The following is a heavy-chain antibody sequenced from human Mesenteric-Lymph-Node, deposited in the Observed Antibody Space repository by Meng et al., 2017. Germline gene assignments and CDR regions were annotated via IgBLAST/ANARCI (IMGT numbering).Heavy chain of an antibody. J-gene: IGHJ4*02. CDR1: GFTFRSYG. CDR3: ARGYYGGNSDFDY. D-gene: IGHD4-23*01. V-gene: IGHV3-33*01. Sequence: QVQLVESGGGVAQPGCSLRLSRAASGFTFRSYGMHWVRQAPGKGLEWVAVIWSDGSNRYYADSVKGRFAIPRDISKNTLILQMNSLRAEDTAVYYCARGYYGGNSDFDYWGQGTLVTVSS. CDR2: IWSDGSNR.